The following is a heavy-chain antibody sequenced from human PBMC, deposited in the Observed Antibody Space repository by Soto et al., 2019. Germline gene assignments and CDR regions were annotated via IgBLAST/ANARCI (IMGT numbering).Heavy chain of an antibody. J-gene: IGHJ4*02. CDR3: ARRRRGIQLWLREPPYFDY. V-gene: IGHV4-4*02. CDR1: GVSISSSNW. Sequence: PSETQSLTSAVSGVSISSSNWWSWVRQPPGKGLEWIGEIYHSGSTNYNPSLKSRVTISVDKSKNQFSLKLSSVTAADTAVYYCARRRRGIQLWLREPPYFDYWGQGTLVTVSS. D-gene: IGHD5-18*01. CDR2: IYHSGST.